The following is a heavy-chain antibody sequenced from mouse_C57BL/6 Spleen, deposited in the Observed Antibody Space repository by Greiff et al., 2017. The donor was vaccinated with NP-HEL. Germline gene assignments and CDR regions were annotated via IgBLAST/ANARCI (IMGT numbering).Heavy chain of an antibody. CDR3: ARSITGRYFDV. V-gene: IGHV1-69*01. CDR1: GYTFTSYW. D-gene: IGHD2-4*01. J-gene: IGHJ1*03. CDR2: IDPSDSYT. Sequence: QVHVKQPGAELVMPGASVKLSCKASGYTFTSYWMHWVKQRPGQGLEWIGEIDPSDSYTNYNQKFKGKSTLTVDKSSSTAYMQLSSLTSEDSAVYYCARSITGRYFDVWGTGTTVTVSS.